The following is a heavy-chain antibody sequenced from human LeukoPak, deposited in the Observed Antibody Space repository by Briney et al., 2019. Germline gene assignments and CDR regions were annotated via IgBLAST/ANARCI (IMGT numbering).Heavy chain of an antibody. CDR2: IYYSGST. V-gene: IGHV4-39*07. CDR3: ARGMTTVTTSNWFDP. D-gene: IGHD4-17*01. Sequence: SETLSLTCTVSGGSISSSSYYWGWIRQPPGKGLEWIGSIYYSGSTYYNPSLKSRVTISVDTSKNQFSLKLSSVTAADTAVYYCARGMTTVTTSNWFDPWGQGTLVTVSS. J-gene: IGHJ5*02. CDR1: GGSISSSSYY.